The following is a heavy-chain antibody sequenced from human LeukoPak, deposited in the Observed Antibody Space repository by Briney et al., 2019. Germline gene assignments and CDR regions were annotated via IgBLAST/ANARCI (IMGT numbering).Heavy chain of an antibody. D-gene: IGHD6-6*01. Sequence: GGSLRLSCVVSGSTVKSNYMSWARQAPGKGLEGGSVNYCGGDTYYADSVKGRFTISRDQSKNTLYLQMNNLRPEDTDVYYCARLDDSNSRRPENDAFDIWAQGTMVSVSS. CDR1: GSTVKSNY. CDR2: NYCGGDT. V-gene: IGHV3-66*02. J-gene: IGHJ3*02. CDR3: ARLDDSNSRRPENDAFDI.